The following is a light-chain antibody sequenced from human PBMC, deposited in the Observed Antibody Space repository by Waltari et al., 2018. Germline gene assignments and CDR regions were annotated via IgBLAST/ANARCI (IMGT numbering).Light chain of an antibody. CDR3: QQYSNWPPYT. V-gene: IGKV3-15*01. Sequence: EIVMTQSPITLSVSPGERATLSCRASQSVGSNFAWYQQKPGQAPRLLIYGVSSRATGIPARFSGSASGTEFTLTISSLQSEDFAVYYCQQYSNWPPYTFGQGTKLEI. J-gene: IGKJ2*01. CDR1: QSVGSN. CDR2: GVS.